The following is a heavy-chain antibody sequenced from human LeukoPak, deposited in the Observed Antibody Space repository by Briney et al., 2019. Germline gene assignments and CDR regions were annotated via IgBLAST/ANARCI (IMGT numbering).Heavy chain of an antibody. V-gene: IGHV1-18*01. CDR2: ISATSGNT. J-gene: IGHJ5*02. D-gene: IGHD6-19*01. Sequence: GASVKVSCKASGYTFTERGISWMRHVPGQGHEWMGWISATSGNTYYAETFQDRVTMTTDASTSTAYMELRDLTVDGTAVYYCGKGSTGWSRDPWGQGTLVTVSS. CDR1: GYTFTERG. CDR3: GKGSTGWSRDP.